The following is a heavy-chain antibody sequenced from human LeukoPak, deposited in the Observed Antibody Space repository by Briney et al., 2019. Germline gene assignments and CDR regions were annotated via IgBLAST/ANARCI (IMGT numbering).Heavy chain of an antibody. CDR1: GFSLSGYW. J-gene: IGHJ4*02. Sequence: GGSLRLSCAASGFSLSGYWMSWVRQAPGKGLEWVARLHANGDEKNFVGSVQGRFTVSRDNAKNSLYLQMNSLRVEDTAVYYCARGGYSFDYLGQGALVTVSS. CDR2: LHANGDEK. CDR3: ARGGYSFDY. V-gene: IGHV3-7*01. D-gene: IGHD5-12*01.